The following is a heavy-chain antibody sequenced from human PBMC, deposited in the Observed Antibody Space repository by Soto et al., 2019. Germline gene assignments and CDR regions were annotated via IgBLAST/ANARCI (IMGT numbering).Heavy chain of an antibody. CDR2: INMDGSST. Sequence: QPGGSLRLSCAASGFTFNNDWMHWVRQAAGKGLVWVSRINMDGSSTNYADSVEGRFTISRDNAKNTVYLQMNSLRAEDTAVYYCAREGSSSSPFDYWGQGTLVTVSS. D-gene: IGHD6-6*01. CDR3: AREGSSSSPFDY. J-gene: IGHJ4*02. V-gene: IGHV3-74*01. CDR1: GFTFNNDW.